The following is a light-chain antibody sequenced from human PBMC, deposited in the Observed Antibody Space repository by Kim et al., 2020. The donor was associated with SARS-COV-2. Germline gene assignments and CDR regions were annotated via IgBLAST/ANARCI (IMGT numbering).Light chain of an antibody. V-gene: IGKV1-5*01. Sequence: DIKMTQSPSALSASVGDRVSITCRASQSINHWLAWYQQKPGDAPKLLISAASNLESGVPSRFSGSASGTEFTLTVSSLQPDDFATYYCQQYYTYPWTFGQGTKVDIK. CDR2: AAS. CDR1: QSINHW. J-gene: IGKJ1*01. CDR3: QQYYTYPWT.